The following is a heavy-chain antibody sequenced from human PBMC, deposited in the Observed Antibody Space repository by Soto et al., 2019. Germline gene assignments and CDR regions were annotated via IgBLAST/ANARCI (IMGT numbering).Heavy chain of an antibody. CDR1: GFTFSHYS. V-gene: IGHV3-11*06. Sequence: QVQLVESGGGLVKPGESLRLSCAASGFTFSHYSMTWIRQAPGKGLEWVSYISSSGSYTNYADSLQGRFIVSRDSARNSFFLQMHSLRADDTAVCYCAREQSGRRSLDSWGQGTLVTVSS. J-gene: IGHJ4*02. D-gene: IGHD1-26*01. CDR3: AREQSGRRSLDS. CDR2: ISSSGSYT.